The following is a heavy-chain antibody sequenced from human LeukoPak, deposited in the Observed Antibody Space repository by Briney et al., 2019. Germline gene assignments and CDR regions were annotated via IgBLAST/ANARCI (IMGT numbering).Heavy chain of an antibody. Sequence: GASVKVSCKASGYTFTGYYMHWVRQAPGQGLEWMGWINPNSGGTNYAQKFQGRVTMTRDTSISTAYMELSRLRSDDTAVYYCARDGTTVTTYHNWFDPWGQGTLVTVSS. D-gene: IGHD4-11*01. CDR2: INPNSGGT. CDR3: ARDGTTVTTYHNWFDP. J-gene: IGHJ5*02. V-gene: IGHV1-2*02. CDR1: GYTFTGYY.